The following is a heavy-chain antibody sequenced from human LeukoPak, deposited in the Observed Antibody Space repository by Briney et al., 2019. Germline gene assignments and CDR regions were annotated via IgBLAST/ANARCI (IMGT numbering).Heavy chain of an antibody. J-gene: IGHJ4*02. D-gene: IGHD4/OR15-4a*01. CDR1: GFTFSNYD. CDR3: ARDPGAFPYFFDS. V-gene: IGHV3-23*01. CDR2: ISGDGVSP. Sequence: PGESLRLSCAASGFTFSNYDMSWVRQAPGKGLECVSAISGDGVSPYYADSVRGRFTISRDNSKNTLYLQMNSLRVEDTAVYFCARDPGAFPYFFDSWGQGTLVTVSS.